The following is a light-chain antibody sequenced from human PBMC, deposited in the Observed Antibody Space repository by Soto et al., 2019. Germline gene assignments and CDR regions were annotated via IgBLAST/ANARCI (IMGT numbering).Light chain of an antibody. Sequence: EVVLTQSPGTLSLSPGERATLSCRASRNINGNYLGWYQLKRCQAPRLLIYGTSTRATGIPDRFSGSGSGTSFTLTIRTLEPQDFAVYYCQQYGSSPWPFGQGTKVEIK. J-gene: IGKJ1*01. CDR1: RNINGNY. CDR2: GTS. V-gene: IGKV3-20*01. CDR3: QQYGSSPWP.